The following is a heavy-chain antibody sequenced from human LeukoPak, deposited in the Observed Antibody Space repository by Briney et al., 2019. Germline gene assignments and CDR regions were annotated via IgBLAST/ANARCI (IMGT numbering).Heavy chain of an antibody. D-gene: IGHD5-12*01. J-gene: IGHJ4*02. Sequence: GSLRLSCAASGFTFSTHWMSWVRQAPGKGLEWVTNTNPSGSEQHYVDSVEGRFTISRDNAKNSLFLQMNSLRAGDTAVYYCGREHSGYDWEWGQGTLVTVSS. V-gene: IGHV3-7*01. CDR3: GREHSGYDWE. CDR2: TNPSGSEQ. CDR1: GFTFSTHW.